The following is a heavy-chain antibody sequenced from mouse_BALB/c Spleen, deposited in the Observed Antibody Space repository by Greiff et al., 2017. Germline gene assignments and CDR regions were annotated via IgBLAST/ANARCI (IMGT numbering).Heavy chain of an antibody. CDR2: ISNGGGST. J-gene: IGHJ3*01. Sequence: EVKLVESGGGLVQPGGSLKLSCAASGFTFSSYTMSWVRQTPEKRLEWVAYISNGGGSTYYPDTVKGRFTISRDNAKNTLYLQLSSLKSEDTAMYYCARPPLYYYGSSPGAWFAYWGQGTLVTVSA. D-gene: IGHD1-1*01. CDR3: ARPPLYYYGSSPGAWFAY. CDR1: GFTFSSYT. V-gene: IGHV5-12-2*01.